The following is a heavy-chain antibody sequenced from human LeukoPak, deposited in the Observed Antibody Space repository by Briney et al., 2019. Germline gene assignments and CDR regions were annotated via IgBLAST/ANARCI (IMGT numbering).Heavy chain of an antibody. D-gene: IGHD4-17*01. V-gene: IGHV3-30*18. CDR1: EFTLSSYG. J-gene: IGHJ3*02. Sequence: GGSLRLSCAASEFTLSSYGMHWVRQAPGKGLEWVAVISYDGSNKYYADSVKGRFTISRDNSKNTLYLQMNSLRAEDTAVYYCAKVGMTTVTPGAFDIWGQGTMVTVSS. CDR2: ISYDGSNK. CDR3: AKVGMTTVTPGAFDI.